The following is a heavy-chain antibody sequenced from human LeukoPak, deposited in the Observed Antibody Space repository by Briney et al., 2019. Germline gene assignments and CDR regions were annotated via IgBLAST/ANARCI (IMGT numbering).Heavy chain of an antibody. CDR2: ISSSSSYI. J-gene: IGHJ4*02. Sequence: GGSLRLSCAASGFTFSSYSLNWVRQPPGKGLEWVSSISSSSSYIYYADSVKGRFTISRDNAKNSLYLQMDSLRAEDTAVYYCAKGKYSSSWQNYFDYWGQGTLVTVSS. CDR3: AKGKYSSSWQNYFDY. CDR1: GFTFSSYS. V-gene: IGHV3-21*01. D-gene: IGHD6-13*01.